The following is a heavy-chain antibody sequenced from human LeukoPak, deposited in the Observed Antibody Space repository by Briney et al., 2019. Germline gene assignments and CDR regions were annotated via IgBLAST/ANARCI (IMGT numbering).Heavy chain of an antibody. V-gene: IGHV3-23*01. D-gene: IGHD2-15*01. J-gene: IGHJ6*03. CDR1: GFAFSSYA. Sequence: PGGSLRLSCAASGFAFSSYALGWVRQAAGKGLEWVSGISGSGAGTYYADSVKGRFTISRDNSKNTLYLQTNSLRAEDTAVYYCAKFLSQIRMGYYYMDVWGKGTTVTVSS. CDR3: AKFLSQIRMGYYYMDV. CDR2: ISGSGAGT.